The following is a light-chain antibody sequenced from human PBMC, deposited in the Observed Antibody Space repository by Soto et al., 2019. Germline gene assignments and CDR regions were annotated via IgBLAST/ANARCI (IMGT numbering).Light chain of an antibody. CDR1: QSVSSW. CDR2: KAS. Sequence: DIQMAQSPSTLSASIGDRVTITCRASQSVSSWLAWYQQKPGKAPNLLIYKASALESGVPSRFSGSGSGTEFTLTISSLQPEDFAVYYCQQYYNWPRTFGQGTKVDI. J-gene: IGKJ1*01. V-gene: IGKV1-5*03. CDR3: QQYYNWPRT.